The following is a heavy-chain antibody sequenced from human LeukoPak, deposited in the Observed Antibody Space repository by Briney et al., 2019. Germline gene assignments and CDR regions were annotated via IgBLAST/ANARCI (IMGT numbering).Heavy chain of an antibody. CDR2: ISGSGAYT. CDR3: AKDPGGYCSSTSCLDGFDI. Sequence: GGSLRLSCAASGFTFSSYAMSWVRQAPGKGLEWVSAISGSGAYTYYADSVRGRFSISRDNSKNTLYLQMDSLRAEDTALYYCAKDPGGYCSSTSCLDGFDIWGQRTMVTVSS. J-gene: IGHJ3*02. V-gene: IGHV3-23*01. CDR1: GFTFSSYA. D-gene: IGHD2-2*01.